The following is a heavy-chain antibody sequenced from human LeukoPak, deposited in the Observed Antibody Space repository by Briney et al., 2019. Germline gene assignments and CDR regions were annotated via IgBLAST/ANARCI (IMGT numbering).Heavy chain of an antibody. Sequence: GGSLRLSCAASGFTFDDYGMSWVRQAPGKGLEWVSGINWNGGSTGYADPVKGRFTISRDNAKNSLYLQMSSLRAEDTALYYCARAGYCGSTSCYGYYYYGLDVWGQGTTVTVSS. V-gene: IGHV3-20*04. CDR2: INWNGGST. J-gene: IGHJ6*02. CDR3: ARAGYCGSTSCYGYYYYGLDV. CDR1: GFTFDDYG. D-gene: IGHD2-2*01.